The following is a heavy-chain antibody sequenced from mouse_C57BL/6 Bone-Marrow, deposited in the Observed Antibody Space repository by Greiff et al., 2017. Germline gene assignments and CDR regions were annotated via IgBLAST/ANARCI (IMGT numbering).Heavy chain of an antibody. CDR2: IYPGDGDT. CDR1: GYAFSSSW. V-gene: IGHV1-82*01. D-gene: IGHD2-2*01. Sequence: QVQLQQSGPELVKPGASVKISCKASGYAFSSSWMNWVKQRPGKGLEWIGRIYPGDGDTNYNGKFKGKATLTADKSSSTAYMQLSSLTSEDSAVYFCARGGMVTYYYAMDYWGQGTSVTVSS. J-gene: IGHJ4*01. CDR3: ARGGMVTYYYAMDY.